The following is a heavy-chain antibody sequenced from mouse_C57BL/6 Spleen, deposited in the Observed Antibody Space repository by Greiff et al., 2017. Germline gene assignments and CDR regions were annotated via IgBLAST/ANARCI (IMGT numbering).Heavy chain of an antibody. J-gene: IGHJ3*01. CDR3: GDDEYVYCLAY. CDR1: GFSLTSYA. V-gene: IGHV2-9-1*01. D-gene: IGHD5-2*01. CDR2: IWTGGGT. Sequence: QVQLKESGPGLVPPSQSLSITCTVSGFSLTSYAIRWVRQPPGKGLEWLGVIWTGGGTNYNSALKSRLSISKDNSKSQVFLKMNSLQTDDTFCYCCGDDEYVYCLAYWGQGTLVTVSA.